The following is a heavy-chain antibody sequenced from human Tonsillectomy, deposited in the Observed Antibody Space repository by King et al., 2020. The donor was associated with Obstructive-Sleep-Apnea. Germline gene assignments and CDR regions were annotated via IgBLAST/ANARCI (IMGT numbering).Heavy chain of an antibody. V-gene: IGHV4-34*01. D-gene: IGHD3-3*01. CDR1: GGSFSGYY. CDR2: INHSGSP. J-gene: IGHJ6*02. CDR3: ARPRKVWSGSGMDV. Sequence: QVQLQQWGAGLLKPSETLSLTCAVYGGSFSGYYWSWIRQPPGKGLEWIGEINHSGSPKYNPSLKSRVTISVDTSKNQFSLKLSSVTAADTAVYYCARPRKVWSGSGMDVWGQGTTVTVSS.